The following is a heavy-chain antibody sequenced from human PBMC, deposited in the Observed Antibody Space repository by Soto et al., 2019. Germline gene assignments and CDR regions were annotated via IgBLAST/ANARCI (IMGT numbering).Heavy chain of an antibody. D-gene: IGHD3-3*01. CDR2: IYYSGST. CDR3: ARVNDFWTGYYSTNWFDP. V-gene: IGHV4-59*01. J-gene: IGHJ5*02. CDR1: GGSISSYY. Sequence: SETLSLTCTVSGGSISSYYWTWIRQPPGKGLEWIGYIYYSGSTNHNPSLKSRVTISVETSKNQFSLKLSSVTAADTAVYYCARVNDFWTGYYSTNWFDPWGQGTLVTVSS.